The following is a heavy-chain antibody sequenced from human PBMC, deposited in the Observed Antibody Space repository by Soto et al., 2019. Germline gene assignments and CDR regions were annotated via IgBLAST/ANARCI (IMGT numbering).Heavy chain of an antibody. D-gene: IGHD3-3*01. Sequence: PGGSLRLSCTASGFTFGDYAMSWFRQAPGKGLEWVGFIRSKAYGGTTEYAASVKGRFTISRDDSKSIAYLQMNSLKTEDAAVYYCTRESYYDFWSGPLLSAYYGMDVWGQGTTVTVSS. CDR2: IRSKAYGGTT. J-gene: IGHJ6*02. CDR1: GFTFGDYA. V-gene: IGHV3-49*03. CDR3: TRESYYDFWSGPLLSAYYGMDV.